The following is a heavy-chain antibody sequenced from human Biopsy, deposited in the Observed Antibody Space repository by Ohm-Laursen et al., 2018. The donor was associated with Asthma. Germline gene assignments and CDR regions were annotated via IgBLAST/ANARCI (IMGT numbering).Heavy chain of an antibody. CDR2: VSSDGHNK. CDR3: ARQSGQDYGDSSGFDI. CDR1: GFTVSRDH. D-gene: IGHD3-22*01. J-gene: IGHJ3*02. V-gene: IGHV3-30*03. Sequence: SLRLSCAASGFTVSRDHMFWVRQGPGKGLEWVALVSSDGHNKYYEDSVKGRFTISRDNSRNRLYLQINRLTVEDSAVYFCARQSGQDYGDSSGFDIWGQGTKVAVPS.